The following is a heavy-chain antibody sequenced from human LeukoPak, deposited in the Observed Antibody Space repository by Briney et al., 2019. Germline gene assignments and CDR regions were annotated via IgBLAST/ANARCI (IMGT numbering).Heavy chain of an antibody. CDR2: MNPNSGNT. D-gene: IGHD4-17*01. J-gene: IGHJ5*02. Sequence: AXXKVSCKASGYTFTSYDINWVRQATGQGLEWMGWMNPNSGNTVYAQKFQGRVTITRNTSISTAYMELSSLRSEDTAVYHCARAPTVTRRSCWFDPWGQGTLVTVSS. V-gene: IGHV1-8*03. CDR3: ARAPTVTRRSCWFDP. CDR1: GYTFTSYD.